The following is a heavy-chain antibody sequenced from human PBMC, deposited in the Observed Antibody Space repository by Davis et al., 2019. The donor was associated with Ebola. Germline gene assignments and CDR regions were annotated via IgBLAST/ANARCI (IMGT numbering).Heavy chain of an antibody. CDR1: GNSFTSHW. V-gene: IGHV5-51*01. CDR3: ARQGTWSFDY. CDR2: IYPGDSDT. J-gene: IGHJ4*02. Sequence: GESLKISCKDSGNSFTSHWIGWVRQLPGKGLEWMGIIYPGDSDTRYSPSFQGQVTISADKSISTAYLQWSSLKASDTAMYYCARQGTWSFDYWGQGTLVTVSA. D-gene: IGHD2-8*02.